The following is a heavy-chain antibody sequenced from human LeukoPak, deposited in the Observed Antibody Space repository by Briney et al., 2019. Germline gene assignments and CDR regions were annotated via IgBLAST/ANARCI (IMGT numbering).Heavy chain of an antibody. D-gene: IGHD1-26*01. CDR1: GGSISSYY. J-gene: IGHJ4*02. CDR2: IYYSGST. Sequence: SETLSLTCTVSGGSISSYYWSWIRQPPGKGLEWIGYIYYSGSTNYNPSLKSRVTISVDTSKNQFSLKLSSVTAADTAVYYCARDTPVGRMGYWGQGTLVTVSS. CDR3: ARDTPVGRMGY. V-gene: IGHV4-59*01.